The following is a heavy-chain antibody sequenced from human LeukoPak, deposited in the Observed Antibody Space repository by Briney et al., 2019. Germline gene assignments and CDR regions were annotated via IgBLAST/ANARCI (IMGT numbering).Heavy chain of an antibody. D-gene: IGHD6-6*01. Sequence: ASVKVSCKASGGTFSSYAISWVRQAPGQGLEWMGRIIPILGIANYAQKFQGRVTITADESTSTAYMELSSLRSEDTAVYYCARARAARLPEDYWGQGTLVTVSS. J-gene: IGHJ4*02. CDR2: IIPILGIA. V-gene: IGHV1-69*04. CDR1: GGTFSSYA. CDR3: ARARAARLPEDY.